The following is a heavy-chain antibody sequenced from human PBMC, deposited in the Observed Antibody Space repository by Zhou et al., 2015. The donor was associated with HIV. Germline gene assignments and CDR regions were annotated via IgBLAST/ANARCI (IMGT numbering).Heavy chain of an antibody. CDR3: ARDQGDCSSTSCYYYYYYYGMDV. Sequence: VQLLESGGGLVQPGGSLRLSCAASAFTFSSYAMHWVRQAPGKGLEWVAFMSYDGTNKYYADSVKGRFTISRDNAKNSLYLQMNSLRAEDTAVYYCARDQGDCSSTSCYYYYYYYGMDVWGQGTTVTVSS. CDR1: AFTFSSYA. V-gene: IGHV3-30-3*01. D-gene: IGHD2-2*01. CDR2: MSYDGTNK. J-gene: IGHJ6*02.